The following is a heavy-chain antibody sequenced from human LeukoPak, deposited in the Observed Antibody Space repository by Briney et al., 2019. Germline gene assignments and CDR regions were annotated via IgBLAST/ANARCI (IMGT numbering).Heavy chain of an antibody. CDR3: ARDRNYDSSGYQNWFDP. CDR1: GGSFSSYY. Sequence: SETLSLTCAVYGGSFSSYYWSWIRQPPGKGLEWIGYIYYSGSTNYNPSLKSRVTISVDTSKNQFSLKLSSVAAADTAVYYCARDRNYDSSGYQNWFDPWGQGTLVTVSS. CDR2: IYYSGST. V-gene: IGHV4-59*01. D-gene: IGHD3-22*01. J-gene: IGHJ5*02.